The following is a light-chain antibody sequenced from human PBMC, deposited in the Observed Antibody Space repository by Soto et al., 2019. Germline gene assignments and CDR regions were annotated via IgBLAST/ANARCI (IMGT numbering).Light chain of an antibody. CDR1: SRDVGGYNY. CDR3: SSYTSSSTLHV. V-gene: IGLV2-14*01. Sequence: QSALTQPASVSGSPGQSITISCTGTSRDVGGYNYVSWYQQHPGKAPKLMIYDVSNRPSGVSNRFSGSKSGNTASLTISGLQAEDEADYYCSSYTSSSTLHVFGTGTKLTVL. CDR2: DVS. J-gene: IGLJ1*01.